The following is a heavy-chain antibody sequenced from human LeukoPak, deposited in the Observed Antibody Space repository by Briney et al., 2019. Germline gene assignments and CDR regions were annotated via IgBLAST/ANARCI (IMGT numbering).Heavy chain of an antibody. CDR1: GFTFSSYS. D-gene: IGHD3-3*01. J-gene: IGHJ4*02. V-gene: IGHV3-21*01. Sequence: GGSLRLSCAASGFTFSSYSMNWVRQAPGKGLEWVSSISSSSSYIYYAGSVKGRFTISRDNAKNSLYLQMNSLRAEDTAVYYCARDPPIFGVVMGGDYWGQGTLVTVSS. CDR2: ISSSSSYI. CDR3: ARDPPIFGVVMGGDY.